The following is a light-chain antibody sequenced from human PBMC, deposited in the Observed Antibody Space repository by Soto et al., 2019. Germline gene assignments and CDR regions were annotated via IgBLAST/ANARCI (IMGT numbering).Light chain of an antibody. CDR2: KAS. Sequence: ESLETQSTSPVYDSKGDILTLPCRARQTISSWLAWYQQKPGKAPKLLIYKASTLKSGVPSRFSGSGSGTEFTLTISSLQPDDFATYYCQHYNSYSEAFGQGTKVDI. V-gene: IGKV1-5*03. CDR1: QTISSW. CDR3: QHYNSYSEA. J-gene: IGKJ1*01.